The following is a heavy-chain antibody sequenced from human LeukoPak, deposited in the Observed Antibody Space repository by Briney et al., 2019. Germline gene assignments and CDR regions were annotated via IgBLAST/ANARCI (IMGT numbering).Heavy chain of an antibody. V-gene: IGHV3-30*03. CDR3: ARSAVVTPGFEY. D-gene: IGHD4-23*01. CDR1: GFTFSSYG. Sequence: GRSLRLSCAASGFTFSSYGMHWVRQAPGKGLEWVAVISYDGSNKYYADSVKGRFTISRDNSKNTLYLQMNSLRAEDTAVYYCARSAVVTPGFEYWGQGTLVTVSS. J-gene: IGHJ4*02. CDR2: ISYDGSNK.